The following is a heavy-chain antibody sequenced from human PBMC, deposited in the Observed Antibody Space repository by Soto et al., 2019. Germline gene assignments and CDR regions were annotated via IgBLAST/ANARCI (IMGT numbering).Heavy chain of an antibody. J-gene: IGHJ5*01. V-gene: IGHV3-23*01. CDR1: GFISLRYA. Sequence: GGSLRLSCAASGFISLRYAMSLVRQSPGKGLEWVSSISGGGDRTYDADSVKGRFTISRDNSKNTLYLHMNSLRAEDTAVYYCAKCPIEARNSIWFDSWGQGTLVTVSS. CDR2: ISGGGDRT. CDR3: AKCPIEARNSIWFDS. D-gene: IGHD6-6*01.